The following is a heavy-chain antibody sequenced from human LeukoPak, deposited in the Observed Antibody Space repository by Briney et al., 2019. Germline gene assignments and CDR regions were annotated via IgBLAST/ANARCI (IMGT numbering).Heavy chain of an antibody. D-gene: IGHD6-6*01. CDR1: GFTFSSYA. J-gene: IGHJ4*02. V-gene: IGHV3-23*01. CDR2: ITDSGGST. CDR3: AKGSSSSRPYYFDY. Sequence: GGSLRLSCAASGFTFSSYATSWVRQAPGKGLEWFSAITDSGGSTYHADSVKGRFTISRDNSKDTLYLQMNSLRAEDTAVYYCAKGSSSSRPYYFDYWGQGTLVTVSS.